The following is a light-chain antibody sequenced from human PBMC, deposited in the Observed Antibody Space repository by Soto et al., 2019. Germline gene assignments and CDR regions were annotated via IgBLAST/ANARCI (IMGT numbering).Light chain of an antibody. V-gene: IGKV3-11*01. J-gene: IGKJ4*01. CDR1: ESINYY. CDR3: QQRSDWPLT. Sequence: EIVLTQSPATLSLSPGDRATLSCRASESINYYLAWYQQKPGQTPRLLIYDVSSRATGVPARFSGSGSGTDFTLTISSLEPEDFAFYYCQQRSDWPLTFGGGTKVEIK. CDR2: DVS.